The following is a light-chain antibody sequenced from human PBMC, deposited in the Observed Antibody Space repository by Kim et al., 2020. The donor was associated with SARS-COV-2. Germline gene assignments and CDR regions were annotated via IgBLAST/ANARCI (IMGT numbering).Light chain of an antibody. J-gene: IGKJ2*03. CDR3: QQYNSYLYS. CDR2: KAS. V-gene: IGKV1-5*03. CDR1: QSISSW. Sequence: SAYVGDRVTITCRASQSISSWLAWYQQKPGKAPKLLIYKASSLESGVPSRFSGSGSGTEFTLTISSLQPDDFATYYCQQYNSYLYSFGQGTKLEI.